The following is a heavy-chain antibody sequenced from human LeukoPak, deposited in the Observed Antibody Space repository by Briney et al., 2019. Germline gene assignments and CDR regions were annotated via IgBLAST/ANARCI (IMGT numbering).Heavy chain of an antibody. CDR3: ARDPGIYDFWSGYSDY. V-gene: IGHV3-15*05. J-gene: IGHJ4*02. Sequence: PGGSLRLSCAASGFTFSNAWMSWVRQAPGKGLEWVGRIKSKTDGGTTDYAAPVKGRFTISRDDSKNTLYLQMNSLRAEDTALYYCARDPGIYDFWSGYSDYWGQGTLVTVSS. CDR1: GFTFSNAW. D-gene: IGHD3-3*01. CDR2: IKSKTDGGTT.